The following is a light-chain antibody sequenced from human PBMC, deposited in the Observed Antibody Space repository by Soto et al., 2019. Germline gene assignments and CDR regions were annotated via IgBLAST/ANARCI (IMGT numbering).Light chain of an antibody. Sequence: EIVLTQSPGTLSLSPGERATLSCRASQSVASNYLAWYQQKRGQAPRLLMSRASNRATGIPDRFSGSGSGTDFTLTISRLEPEDFAVYYCQQYGSSSWTFGQGTNLEIK. CDR1: QSVASNY. V-gene: IGKV3-20*01. CDR2: RAS. J-gene: IGKJ2*02. CDR3: QQYGSSSWT.